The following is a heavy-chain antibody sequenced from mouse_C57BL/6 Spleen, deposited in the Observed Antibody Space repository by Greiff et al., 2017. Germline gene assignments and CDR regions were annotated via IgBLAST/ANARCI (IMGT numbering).Heavy chain of an antibody. Sequence: QVQLQQPGAELVKPGASVKMSCKASGYTFTSYWITWVKQRPGQGLEWIGAIYPGSGSTNYNEKFKRKATLTVDTSSSTAYMQLSSMTSEDSAVYYCARFRQRRSYYFDYWGQGTTLTVSS. CDR1: GYTFTSYW. J-gene: IGHJ2*01. D-gene: IGHD3-2*02. V-gene: IGHV1-55*01. CDR3: ARFRQRRSYYFDY. CDR2: IYPGSGST.